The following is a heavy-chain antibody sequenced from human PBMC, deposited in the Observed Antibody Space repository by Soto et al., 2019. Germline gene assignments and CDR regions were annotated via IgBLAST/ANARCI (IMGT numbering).Heavy chain of an antibody. J-gene: IGHJ5*02. Sequence: VQLVESGGGLVQPGGSLRLSCAASGFTFSSYEVNWVRQAPGKGLEWVSYISSSGSIIYYADSVKGRFTISRDNAKNSLYLQMNSLRAEDTAVYYCARGVLYYYDSSGYPHWFDPWGQGTLVTVSS. CDR1: GFTFSSYE. V-gene: IGHV3-48*03. CDR2: ISSSGSII. CDR3: ARGVLYYYDSSGYPHWFDP. D-gene: IGHD3-22*01.